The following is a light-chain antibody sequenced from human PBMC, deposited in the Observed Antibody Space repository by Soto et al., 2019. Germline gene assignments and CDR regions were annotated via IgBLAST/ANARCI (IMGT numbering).Light chain of an antibody. Sequence: QSALTQPASVSGSPGQSITISCTGTSSDVGGYNYVSWYQQHPGKAPKLMIYEVSNRPSGVSNRFSGSKSGNTASLTISGLQADDEADYYCSSYASSNTLVLFGGGTKLTVL. J-gene: IGLJ2*01. CDR1: SSDVGGYNY. V-gene: IGLV2-14*01. CDR3: SSYASSNTLVL. CDR2: EVS.